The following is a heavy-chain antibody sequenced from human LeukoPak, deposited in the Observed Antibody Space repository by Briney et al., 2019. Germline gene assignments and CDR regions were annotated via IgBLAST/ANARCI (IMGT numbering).Heavy chain of an antibody. J-gene: IGHJ4*02. CDR3: ARDDYGDYFDY. Sequence: SETLSLTCTVSSGSISSYYWSWIRQPPGKGLEWIGYDYYSGSTNYNPSLKSRVTISVDTSKNQFSLKLSSVTAADTAVYYCARDDYGDYFDYWGQGTLVTVSS. V-gene: IGHV4-59*01. D-gene: IGHD4-17*01. CDR2: DYYSGST. CDR1: SGSISSYY.